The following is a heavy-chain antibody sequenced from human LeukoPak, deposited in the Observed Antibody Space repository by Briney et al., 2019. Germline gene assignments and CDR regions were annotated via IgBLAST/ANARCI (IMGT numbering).Heavy chain of an antibody. J-gene: IGHJ4*02. V-gene: IGHV3-23*01. CDR3: ARDAYAVADY. CDR1: GFTFNNYA. D-gene: IGHD4-17*01. CDR2: ITGGGDGT. Sequence: GGSLRLSCATSGFTFNNYAMTWVRQAPGKGLEWVSHITGGGDGTYYADSVKGRFTISRDNSKNTLYLQMNSLRAEDTAVYYCARDAYAVADYWGQGTLVTVSS.